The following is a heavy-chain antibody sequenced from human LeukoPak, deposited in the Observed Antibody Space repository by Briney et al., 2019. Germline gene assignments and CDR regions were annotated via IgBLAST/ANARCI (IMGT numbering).Heavy chain of an antibody. CDR2: IYPGDYDT. D-gene: IGHD2-15*01. CDR1: GYSLTTYW. CDR3: ARHHKDIVAAGMRVFYMDV. V-gene: IGHV5-51*01. J-gene: IGHJ6*02. Sequence: GESLKISCKASGYSLTTYWIGWVRPMPGKGLEWKGIIYPGDYDTRYNPSFRGQVTISADKSISTAYLQWSSLKASDTAMYYCARHHKDIVAAGMRVFYMDVWGQGTTVTVSS.